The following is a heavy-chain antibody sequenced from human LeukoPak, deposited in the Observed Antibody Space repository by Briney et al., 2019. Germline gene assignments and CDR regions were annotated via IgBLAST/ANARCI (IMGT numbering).Heavy chain of an antibody. CDR1: GGSISSYNSY. CDR2: MYYSGST. V-gene: IGHV4-39*01. CDR3: ASPPECLVLSDAFDI. J-gene: IGHJ3*02. Sequence: SETLSLTCTVSGGSISSYNSYWGWIRQPPGKGLEWIGSMYYSGSTYYNPSLKSRVTISVDTSKNQFSLKLTSVTAADTAVYYCASPPECLVLSDAFDIWGQGTMVTVSS. D-gene: IGHD3-16*01.